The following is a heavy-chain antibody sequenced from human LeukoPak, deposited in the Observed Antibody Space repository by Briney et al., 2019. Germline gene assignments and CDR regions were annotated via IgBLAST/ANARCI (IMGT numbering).Heavy chain of an antibody. Sequence: GGSLRLSCVASGFTSSEFAMNWVRQVPGKGPEWVSHIGGGGVDREYEESVKGRFTVSRDNSRNSLYLQMNSLRGEDTAIYYCAKDSIERNGVYDAFDVWGQGTKVTVAS. CDR2: IGGGGVDR. D-gene: IGHD2-8*01. V-gene: IGHV3-23*01. CDR1: GFTSSEFA. CDR3: AKDSIERNGVYDAFDV. J-gene: IGHJ3*01.